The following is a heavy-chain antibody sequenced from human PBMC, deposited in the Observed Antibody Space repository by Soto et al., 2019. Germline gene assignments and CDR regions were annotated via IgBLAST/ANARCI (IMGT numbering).Heavy chain of an antibody. D-gene: IGHD5-18*01. Sequence: QVQLQESGPGLVKPSETLSLTCTVSGGSIGSYYWSWIRQPPGKGLEWIGYIYYSGSTNYNPSLKSRVTISVDTSKNQFSLKLSSVTAADTAVYYCARFPRGYSYGHFDYWGQGTLVTVSS. V-gene: IGHV4-59*01. J-gene: IGHJ4*02. CDR2: IYYSGST. CDR3: ARFPRGYSYGHFDY. CDR1: GGSIGSYY.